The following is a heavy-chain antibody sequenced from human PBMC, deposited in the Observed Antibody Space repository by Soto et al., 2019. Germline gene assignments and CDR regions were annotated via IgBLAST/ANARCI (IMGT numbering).Heavy chain of an antibody. D-gene: IGHD3-10*01. CDR2: IYYSGST. CDR1: GGSISSGDYY. V-gene: IGHV4-30-4*01. CDR3: AGVIWFGEFLLDP. Sequence: KASETLSLTCTVSGGSISSGDYYWSWIRQPPGKGLEWIGYIYYSGSTYYNPSLKSRVTISVDTSKNQFSLKLSSVTAADTAVYYCAGVIWFGEFLLDPWGQGTLVTVSS. J-gene: IGHJ5*02.